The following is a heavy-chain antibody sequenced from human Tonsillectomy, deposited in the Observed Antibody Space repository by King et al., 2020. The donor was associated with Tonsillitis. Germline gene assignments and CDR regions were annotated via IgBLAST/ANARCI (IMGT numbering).Heavy chain of an antibody. Sequence: VQLVESGGGLVQPGGSLRLSCAASGFTVSNNYMSWVRQAPGKGLEWVSVIYNGGSTYYADSVKGRFTISRHNSKNTLYLQMNSLRAEDTAVYYCASGGAYCYYGMVVWGQGTTVTVSS. CDR3: ASGGAYCYYGMVV. J-gene: IGHJ6*02. D-gene: IGHD4/OR15-4a*01. V-gene: IGHV3-53*04. CDR1: GFTVSNNY. CDR2: IYNGGST.